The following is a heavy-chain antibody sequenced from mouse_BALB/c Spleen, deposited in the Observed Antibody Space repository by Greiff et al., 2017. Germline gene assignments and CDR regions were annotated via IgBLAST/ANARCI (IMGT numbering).Heavy chain of an antibody. J-gene: IGHJ3*01. Sequence: LQQPGSELVRPGASVKLSCKASGYTFTSYWMHWVKQRHGQGLEWIGNIYPGSGSTNYDETFKSKGTLTVDTSSSTAYMHLSSLTSEDSAVYYCTRGDRFAYWGQGTLVTVSA. CDR2: IYPGSGST. D-gene: IGHD3-3*01. CDR3: TRGDRFAY. V-gene: IGHV1S22*01. CDR1: GYTFTSYW.